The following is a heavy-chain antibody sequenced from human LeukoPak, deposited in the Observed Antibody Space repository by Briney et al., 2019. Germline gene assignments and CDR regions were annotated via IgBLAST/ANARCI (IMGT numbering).Heavy chain of an antibody. V-gene: IGHV3-23*01. CDR1: GFTFSSYA. Sequence: QSGGSQRLSCAASGFTFSSYAMRWVRQAPGKGLEWVSVISTSGGSIYYADSVKGRFTISRDNSKNTPYLQMNSLRAEDTAVYYCAKAKGGSPSRNYFDYWGQGTLVTASS. D-gene: IGHD1-26*01. J-gene: IGHJ4*02. CDR3: AKAKGGSPSRNYFDY. CDR2: ISTSGGSI.